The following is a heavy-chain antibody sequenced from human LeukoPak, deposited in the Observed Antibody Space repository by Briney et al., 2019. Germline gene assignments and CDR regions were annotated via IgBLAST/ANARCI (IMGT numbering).Heavy chain of an antibody. CDR1: GYTFTSYG. D-gene: IGHD2-2*01. J-gene: IGHJ6*03. CDR3: ASAKGDIVVVPAAMDTTYYYYYMDV. Sequence: ASVKVSCKASGYTFTSYGISWVRQAPGQGLEWIGWISAYNGNTNYAQKLQGRVTMTTDTSTSTAYMELRSLRSDDTAVYYCASAKGDIVVVPAAMDTTYYYYYMDVWGKGTTVTVSS. CDR2: ISAYNGNT. V-gene: IGHV1-18*01.